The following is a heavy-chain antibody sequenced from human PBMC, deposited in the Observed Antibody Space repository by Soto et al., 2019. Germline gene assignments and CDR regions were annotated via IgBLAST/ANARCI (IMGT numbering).Heavy chain of an antibody. V-gene: IGHV2-5*01. CDR1: GFSLSTSGVG. CDR2: IYWNDDT. Sequence: QITLKESGPTLVKPTQTLTLTCTFSGFSLSTSGVGVGWIRQPPGKALEWLALIYWNDDTRYSPSLKSRLTITKDTSKNQVVLTMTNMDPVDTATYYCAHGVSYYYDSSGYYGYWGQGTLVTVSS. D-gene: IGHD3-22*01. CDR3: AHGVSYYYDSSGYYGY. J-gene: IGHJ4*02.